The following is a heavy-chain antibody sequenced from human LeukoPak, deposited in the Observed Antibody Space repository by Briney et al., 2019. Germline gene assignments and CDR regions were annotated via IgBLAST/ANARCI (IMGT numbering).Heavy chain of an antibody. CDR1: EFTFSSYG. Sequence: PGGSLRLSCAASEFTFSSYGMHWVRQAPGKGLEWVAIIWYDGSNKYYADSVKGRFTISRDNSKNTLYLQMNSLRAEDTAVYYCAEVGLTDYDFWSGYWYYWGQGTLVTVSS. CDR2: IWYDGSNK. J-gene: IGHJ4*02. D-gene: IGHD3-3*01. V-gene: IGHV3-33*06. CDR3: AEVGLTDYDFWSGYWYY.